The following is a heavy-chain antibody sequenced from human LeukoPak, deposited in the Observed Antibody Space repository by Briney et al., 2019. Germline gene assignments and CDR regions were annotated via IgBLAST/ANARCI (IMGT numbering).Heavy chain of an antibody. CDR1: GGSVSSSH. CDR3: TRGYYEPFDR. D-gene: IGHD3-22*01. Sequence: SETLSLNCTVSGGSVSSSHWNWTRQPPGKGLEWIGNVDYSGSTKYNPSLRSRVTMSLDTSNNQFSLKLRSVTASDTALYYCTRGYYEPFDRWGQGTLVTVSS. J-gene: IGHJ4*02. V-gene: IGHV4-59*02. CDR2: VDYSGST.